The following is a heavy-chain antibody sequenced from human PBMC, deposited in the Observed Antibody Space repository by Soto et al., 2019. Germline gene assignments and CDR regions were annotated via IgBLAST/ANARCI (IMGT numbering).Heavy chain of an antibody. V-gene: IGHV1-2*02. CDR3: ARDKSAILTGYSPKFEY. CDR2: INPNSGTT. Sequence: ASVKVSCKASGYTFTNYYMHWLRQAPGQGLEWMGWINPNSGTTQYAQNFQGRVTMTRDASISTAHMELRRLRSDDTAIYYCARDKSAILTGYSPKFEYWGQGASVTVSS. CDR1: GYTFTNYY. J-gene: IGHJ4*02. D-gene: IGHD3-9*01.